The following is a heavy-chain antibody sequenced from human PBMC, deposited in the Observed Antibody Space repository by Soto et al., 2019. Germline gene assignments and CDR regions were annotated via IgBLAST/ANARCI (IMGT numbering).Heavy chain of an antibody. CDR2: MNPNTGNS. J-gene: IGHJ4*02. D-gene: IGHD1-1*01. CDR3: ARRAETNGWNGFGADKYYFDF. V-gene: IGHV1-8*01. Sequence: ASVKVSCKASGYTFTSYEIYWVRQATGQGLEWMGWMNPNTGNSGYAQKFQGRVTMTSDTSISTAHMELSSLRSEDTAVYYCARRAETNGWNGFGADKYYFDFWGQGTLVTVSS. CDR1: GYTFTSYE.